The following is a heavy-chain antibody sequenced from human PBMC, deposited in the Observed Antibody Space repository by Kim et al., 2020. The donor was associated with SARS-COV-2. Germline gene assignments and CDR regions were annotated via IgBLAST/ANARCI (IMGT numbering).Heavy chain of an antibody. V-gene: IGHV3-64D*06. CDR3: VCQGYCSGGSCYLPFDY. D-gene: IGHD2-15*01. J-gene: IGHJ4*02. Sequence: KGRFTISRDNSKNTLYRQMSSLRAEDTAVYYCVCQGYCSGGSCYLPFDYWGQGTLVTVSS.